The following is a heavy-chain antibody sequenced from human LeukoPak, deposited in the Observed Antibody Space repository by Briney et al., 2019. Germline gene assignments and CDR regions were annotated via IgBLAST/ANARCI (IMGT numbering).Heavy chain of an antibody. Sequence: QPGGSLRLSCAASGFSFSDYNMHWVRQAPGKGLEWMAVISYNGINEYYADSVKGRFTISRDNSKSTLLLQMNSLRAEDTAVYYRAKVRWDNSGWYYLDSWGQGTLVTVSS. J-gene: IGHJ4*02. D-gene: IGHD6-19*01. V-gene: IGHV3-30*18. CDR2: ISYNGINE. CDR1: GFSFSDYN. CDR3: AKVRWDNSGWYYLDS.